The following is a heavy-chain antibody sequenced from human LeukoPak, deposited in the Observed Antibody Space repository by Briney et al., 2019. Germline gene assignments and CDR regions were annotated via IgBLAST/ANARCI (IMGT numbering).Heavy chain of an antibody. D-gene: IGHD2-15*01. CDR3: ARELCSGGRCYYPD. J-gene: IGHJ4*02. Sequence: GGSLRLSCAASGFTFSTFWMHWVRHPPGKGLVGVSHINPDGGSTTYADSVKGRFTISRDNAKNTLYLQMNSLRAEDTAVYYCARELCSGGRCYYPDWGQGTLVTVSS. CDR2: INPDGGST. V-gene: IGHV3-74*01. CDR1: GFTFSTFW.